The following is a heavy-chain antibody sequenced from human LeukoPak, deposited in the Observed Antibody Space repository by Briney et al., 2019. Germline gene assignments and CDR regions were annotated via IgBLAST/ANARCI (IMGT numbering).Heavy chain of an antibody. V-gene: IGHV3-23*01. CDR1: GFTFSTYA. CDR2: ISSSGGST. CDR3: ARVLSGSWDWFDP. D-gene: IGHD3-22*01. Sequence: PGGSLRLSCAASGFTFSTYAMSWVRQAPGKGLEWVSAISSSGGSTYYADSVKGRFTISRDNSKNTLYLQMNSLRVEDTAVYYCARVLSGSWDWFDPWGQGTLVTVSS. J-gene: IGHJ5*02.